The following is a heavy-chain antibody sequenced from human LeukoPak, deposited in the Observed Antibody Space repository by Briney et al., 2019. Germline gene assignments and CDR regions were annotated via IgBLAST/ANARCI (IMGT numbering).Heavy chain of an antibody. J-gene: IGHJ4*02. CDR3: ARAIVATILAVDY. D-gene: IGHD5-12*01. Sequence: GGSLRLSCAASGFTFSSYGMHWVRQAPGKGLEWVAVIWYDGSNKYYADSVKGRFTISRDNSKNTLYLQMNSLRAEDTAVYYCARAIVATILAVDYWGQGTLVTVSS. CDR2: IWYDGSNK. V-gene: IGHV3-33*01. CDR1: GFTFSSYG.